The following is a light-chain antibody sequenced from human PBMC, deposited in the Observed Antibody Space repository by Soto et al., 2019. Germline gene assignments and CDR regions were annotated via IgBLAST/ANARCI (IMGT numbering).Light chain of an antibody. CDR3: QPYNNWWT. Sequence: EIMMTQSPATLSVSPGERATLSCRASQSVSSSLAWYQQKPGQAPRLLIYGASTRATGIPARFSGSGSGTEVTLTINSLQSEDFAVYYCQPYNNWWTFGQGTKVEIK. CDR2: GAS. CDR1: QSVSSS. V-gene: IGKV3-15*01. J-gene: IGKJ1*01.